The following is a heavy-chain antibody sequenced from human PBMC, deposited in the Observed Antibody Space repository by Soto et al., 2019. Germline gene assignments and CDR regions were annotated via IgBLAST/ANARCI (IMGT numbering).Heavy chain of an antibody. CDR2: MSYDGVNR. V-gene: IGHV3-30*18. Sequence: QVQLVESGGGVVQPRRSLRLSCAASGFTFSNYGMHWVRQAPGKGLEWVAIMSYDGVNRLYADSVKGRFTISRDNSKNTLYLQMASLRAEDTALYYYAKNVYCSGTGCLRNIVQYWGQGTLVTVSS. CDR1: GFTFSNYG. J-gene: IGHJ4*02. D-gene: IGHD2-2*01. CDR3: AKNVYCSGTGCLRNIVQY.